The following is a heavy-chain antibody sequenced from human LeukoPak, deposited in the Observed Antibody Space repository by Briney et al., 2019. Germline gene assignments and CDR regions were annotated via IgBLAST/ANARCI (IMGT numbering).Heavy chain of an antibody. CDR3: ARGDYYGSGSYYNPFDY. CDR1: GYTFTGYY. V-gene: IGHV1-2*02. CDR2: INPNSGGT. J-gene: IGHJ4*01. Sequence: ASVKVSCKASGYTFTGYYMHWVRQAPGQGLEWMGWINPNSGGTNYAQKFQGRGTITRDTSIRPAYMELSGLRSEDTAVYYCARGDYYGSGSYYNPFDYWGQGTLVTVSS. D-gene: IGHD3-10*01.